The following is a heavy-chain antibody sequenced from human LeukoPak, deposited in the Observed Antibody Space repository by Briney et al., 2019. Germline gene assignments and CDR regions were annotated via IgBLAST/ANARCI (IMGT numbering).Heavy chain of an antibody. CDR1: GYTFTSYG. D-gene: IGHD2-15*01. CDR2: ISAYNGNT. J-gene: IGHJ6*02. V-gene: IGHV1-18*01. CDR3: ASPSATYYYYGMDV. Sequence: GASVKVSCTASGYTFTSYGISWVRQAPGQGLEWMGWISAYNGNTIYAQKLQGRVTMTTDTSTSTAYMELRSLRSDDTAVYYCASPSATYYYYGMDVWGQGTTVTVSS.